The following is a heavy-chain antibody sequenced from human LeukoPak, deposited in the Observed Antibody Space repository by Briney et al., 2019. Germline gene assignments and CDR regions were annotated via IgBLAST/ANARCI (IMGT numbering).Heavy chain of an antibody. CDR3: AKATAYFLEYFQN. J-gene: IGHJ1*01. CDR1: GFTVSSYA. CDR2: ITGSGGSA. V-gene: IGHV3-23*01. D-gene: IGHD3-9*01. Sequence: GGSLRLSCAASGFTVSSYAMSWVRQAPGKELEWVSCITGSGGSAYYADSVKGRFTVSRDNSRNIPDLQMNSLRAEDTAVYYCAKATAYFLEYFQNWGPGTLVIVSS.